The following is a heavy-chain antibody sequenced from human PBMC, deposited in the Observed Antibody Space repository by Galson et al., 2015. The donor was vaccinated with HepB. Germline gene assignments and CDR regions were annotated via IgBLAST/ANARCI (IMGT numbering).Heavy chain of an antibody. CDR2: IIPIFGTA. J-gene: IGHJ3*02. Sequence: SCKASGGTFSSYAISWVRQAPGQGLEWMGGIIPIFGTANYAQKFQGRVTITADESTSTAYMELSSLRSEDTAVYYCARDPGDIVVGSAFDIWGQGTMVTVSS. V-gene: IGHV1-69*01. D-gene: IGHD2-2*01. CDR3: ARDPGDIVVGSAFDI. CDR1: GGTFSSYA.